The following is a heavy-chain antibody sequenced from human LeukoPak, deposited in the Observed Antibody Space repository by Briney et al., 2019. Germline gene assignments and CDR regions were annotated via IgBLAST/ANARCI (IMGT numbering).Heavy chain of an antibody. CDR2: ISGSGGST. Sequence: GGSLRLSCAASGFTFSSYAMSWVRQAPGKGLEWVSAISGSGGSTYYADSVKGRFTISRDNSKNTLYLQMNSLRAEGTAVYYCAKDRSDSSGYYTEYFQHWGQGTLVTVSS. CDR1: GFTFSSYA. D-gene: IGHD3-22*01. CDR3: AKDRSDSSGYYTEYFQH. V-gene: IGHV3-23*01. J-gene: IGHJ1*01.